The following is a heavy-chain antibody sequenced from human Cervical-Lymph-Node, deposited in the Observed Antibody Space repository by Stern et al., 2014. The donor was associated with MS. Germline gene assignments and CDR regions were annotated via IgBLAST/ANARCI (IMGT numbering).Heavy chain of an antibody. J-gene: IGHJ3*02. V-gene: IGHV4-31*03. CDR2: IYHSGNT. D-gene: IGHD3-22*01. CDR1: GGSLTSGGHY. CDR3: ARGNRAFYYGDAFDM. Sequence: VQLLESGPGLVKPSQTLSLTCTVSGGSLTSGGHYWTWIRQYPGKGLEWIGDIYHSGNTDYNPSLKSRVSISVDTSKHQFSLRLSSMTDADTAVYYCARGNRAFYYGDAFDMWGHGTMVTVSS.